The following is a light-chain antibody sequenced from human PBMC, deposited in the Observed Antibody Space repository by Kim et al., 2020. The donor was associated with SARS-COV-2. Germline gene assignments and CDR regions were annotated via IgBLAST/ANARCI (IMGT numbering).Light chain of an antibody. CDR2: YDT. CDR1: SIGRQR. CDR3: QVWDTGSDHPI. V-gene: IGLV3-21*04. J-gene: IGLJ2*01. Sequence: APGRRDGRTCRENSIGRQRGDWYQQKPGQAPVWVIDYDTDRPSGIPERFSGSNSGNTATLTISRVEAGDEADYYCQVWDTGSDHPIFGGGTQLTVL.